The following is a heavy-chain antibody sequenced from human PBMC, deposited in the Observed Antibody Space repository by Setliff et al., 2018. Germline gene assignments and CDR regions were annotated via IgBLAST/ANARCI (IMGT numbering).Heavy chain of an antibody. J-gene: IGHJ4*02. CDR2: ISVYNGDT. Sequence: AASVKVSCKASGYTFRNYAFAWVRQAPGQGLEWVGWISVYNGDTNYAQKFQGRVTLTTDTSTSTAYMELRSLTSDGSAFYYCARAPSVELVTIRTNSWFTYWGQGTLVTVSS. V-gene: IGHV1-18*01. CDR3: ARAPSVELVTIRTNSWFTY. CDR1: GYTFRNYA. D-gene: IGHD5-18*01.